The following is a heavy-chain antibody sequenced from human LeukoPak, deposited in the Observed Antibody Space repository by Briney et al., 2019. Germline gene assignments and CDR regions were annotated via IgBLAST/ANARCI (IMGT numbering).Heavy chain of an antibody. V-gene: IGHV3-74*01. Sequence: GGSLRLSCAASGFTFSSYWMHWVRQTPGKGLMWVSRIKSDGSTIYADSVKGRFTISRDNSKNTLYLQMNSLRAEDTAVYYCAKDSPPVPQDYYDSICYFDYWGQGTLVTVSS. CDR2: IKSDGST. CDR3: AKDSPPVPQDYYDSICYFDY. J-gene: IGHJ4*02. CDR1: GFTFSSYW. D-gene: IGHD3-22*01.